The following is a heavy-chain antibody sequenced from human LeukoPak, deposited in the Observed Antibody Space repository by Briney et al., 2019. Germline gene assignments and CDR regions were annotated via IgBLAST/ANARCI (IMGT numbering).Heavy chain of an antibody. D-gene: IGHD4-11*01. CDR1: GYTFTSYG. V-gene: IGHV1-69*13. CDR2: IIPIFGTA. CDR3: ARRNDYTQGNWFDP. Sequence: SVKVSCKASGYTFTSYGISWVRQAPGQGPEWMGGIIPIFGTANYAQKFQGRVTITADESTSTAYMELSSLRSEDTAVYYCARRNDYTQGNWFDPWGQGTLVTVSS. J-gene: IGHJ5*02.